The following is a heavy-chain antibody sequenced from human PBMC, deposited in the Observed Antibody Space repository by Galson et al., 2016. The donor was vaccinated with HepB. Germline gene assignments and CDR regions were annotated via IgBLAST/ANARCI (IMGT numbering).Heavy chain of an antibody. J-gene: IGHJ4*02. CDR2: VWHDGSNI. V-gene: IGHV3-33*01. Sequence: SLRLSCAASGFIFSDYGMHWVRQAPGKGLEWVAVVWHDGSNINYVDSVKGRFTISRDNFKNTLYLQMNSLRAEDTAVYYCAGYYDILTGYYDYWGQGTLVTVSS. CDR3: AGYYDILTGYYDY. CDR1: GFIFSDYG. D-gene: IGHD3-9*01.